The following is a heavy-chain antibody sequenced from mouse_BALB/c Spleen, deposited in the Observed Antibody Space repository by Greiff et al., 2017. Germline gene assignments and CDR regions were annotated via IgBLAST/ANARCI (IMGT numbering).Heavy chain of an antibody. J-gene: IGHJ1*01. V-gene: IGHV1-14*01. CDR2: INPYNDGT. D-gene: IGHD1-1*02. Sequence: VQLKQSGPELVKPGASVKMSCKASGYTFTSYVMHWVKQKPGQGLEWIGYINPYNDGTKYNEKFKGKATLTSDKSSSTAYMELSSLTSEDSAVYYCARLANYGGWYFDVWGAGTTVTVSS. CDR3: ARLANYGGWYFDV. CDR1: GYTFTSYV.